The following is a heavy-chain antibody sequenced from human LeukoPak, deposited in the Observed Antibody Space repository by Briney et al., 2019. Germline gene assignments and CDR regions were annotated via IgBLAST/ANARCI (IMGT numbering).Heavy chain of an antibody. D-gene: IGHD3-9*01. CDR1: GFTFSSYA. CDR3: AKASVPVLTGYYNPLGVDY. CDR2: ISGSGGST. V-gene: IGHV3-23*01. J-gene: IGHJ4*02. Sequence: QSGGSLRLSCAASGFTFSSYAMSWVRQAPGKGLEWVSAISGSGGSTYYADSVKGRFTISRDNSKNTLYLQMNSLRAEDTAVYYCAKASVPVLTGYYNPLGVDYWGQGTLVTVSP.